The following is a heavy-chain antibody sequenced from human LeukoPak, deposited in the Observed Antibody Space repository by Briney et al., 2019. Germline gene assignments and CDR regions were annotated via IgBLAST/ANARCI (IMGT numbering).Heavy chain of an antibody. Sequence: GESLRLSCAASGFTFSDYWMSWVRQAPGKGLEWVANIKQDGSKKYYVAPVKGRFTIHRDDAKYAVYLQMNSLRAEGTAVYYCARGNFYCSGDSCYWGGFDCWGQGTLVTVSS. J-gene: IGHJ4*02. V-gene: IGHV3-7*04. CDR2: IKQDGSKK. D-gene: IGHD2-15*01. CDR1: GFTFSDYW. CDR3: ARGNFYCSGDSCYWGGFDC.